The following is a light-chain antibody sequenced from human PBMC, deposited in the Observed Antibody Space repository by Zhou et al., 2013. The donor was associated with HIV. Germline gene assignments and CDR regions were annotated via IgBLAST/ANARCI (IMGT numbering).Light chain of an antibody. CDR1: RSVSSK. Sequence: EIVLTQSPATLSVSPGERATLSCRASRSVSSKLAWYQQKPGQSPRLLIYGSSTRATGIPARFSGGGSGTEFTLTISSLQSEDFAVYYCQQYNKWPPLTFGGGTKVEIK. J-gene: IGKJ4*01. CDR2: GSS. CDR3: QQYNKWPPLT. V-gene: IGKV3-15*01.